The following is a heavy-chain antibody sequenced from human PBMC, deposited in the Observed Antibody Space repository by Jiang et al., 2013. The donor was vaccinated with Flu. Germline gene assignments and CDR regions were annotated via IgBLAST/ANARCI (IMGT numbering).Heavy chain of an antibody. CDR3: AKGLYYGSGSYYNLGNYFDY. Sequence: NSGSIGYADSVKGRFTISRDNAKDSLYLQMNSLRAEDTALYYCAKGLYYGSGSYYNLGNYFDYWGQGTLVTVSS. J-gene: IGHJ4*02. V-gene: IGHV3-9*01. CDR2: NSGSI. D-gene: IGHD3-10*01.